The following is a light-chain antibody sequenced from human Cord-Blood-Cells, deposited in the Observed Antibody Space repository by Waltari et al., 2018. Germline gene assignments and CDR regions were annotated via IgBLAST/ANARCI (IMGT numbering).Light chain of an antibody. Sequence: DIQITQSPSSLSASVGDRVTITCRASQSISSYLNWYQQKPGKAPKLLIYAASSLQSGVPSRFSGSGSGTDFTLTISSLQPEDFATYYCQQSYSTPLTFGGATKVEIK. CDR2: AAS. CDR1: QSISSY. V-gene: IGKV1-39*01. J-gene: IGKJ4*01. CDR3: QQSYSTPLT.